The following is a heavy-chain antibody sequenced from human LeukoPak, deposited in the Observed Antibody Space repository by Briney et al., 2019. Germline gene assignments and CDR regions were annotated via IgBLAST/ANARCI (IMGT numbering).Heavy chain of an antibody. D-gene: IGHD3-10*01. V-gene: IGHV3-21*06. CDR3: VRDDWRFRELLSAPGLHFDH. Sequence: PGGSLRLSCAASGFTFTMYHMNWVRQAPGKGLEWVSSISSSNSYIHYADSVKGRFTISRDNAKSSLYLQMNSLRAEDTAVYYCVRDDWRFRELLSAPGLHFDHWSQGTLVTVSS. J-gene: IGHJ4*02. CDR2: ISSSNSYI. CDR1: GFTFTMYH.